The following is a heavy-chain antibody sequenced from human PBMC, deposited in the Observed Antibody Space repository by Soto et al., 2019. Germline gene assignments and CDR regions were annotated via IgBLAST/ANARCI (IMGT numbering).Heavy chain of an antibody. D-gene: IGHD3-3*01. J-gene: IGHJ6*02. CDR2: INQDGSEK. V-gene: IGHV3-7*01. Sequence: GGSLRLSCAASGFTFSSYWMSWVRQAPGKGLEWVANINQDGSEKYYVDSVKGRFTISRDNAKNSLYLQMNSLRAEDTAVYYCARGVGIYYDFWSGYYPHYYYYYGMDVWGQGTTVTVSS. CDR1: GFTFSSYW. CDR3: ARGVGIYYDFWSGYYPHYYYYYGMDV.